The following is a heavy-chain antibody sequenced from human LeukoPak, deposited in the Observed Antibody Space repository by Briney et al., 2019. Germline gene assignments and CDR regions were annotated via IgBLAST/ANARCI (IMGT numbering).Heavy chain of an antibody. CDR3: ARVAPYYYDSSGYNLNSFDY. CDR1: GFTFSSYW. CDR2: ISSSSSYI. D-gene: IGHD3-22*01. J-gene: IGHJ4*02. Sequence: GGSLRLSCAASGFTFSSYWMNWVRQAPGKGLEWVSSISSSSSYIYYADSVKGRFTISRDNAKNSLYLQMNSLRAEDTAVYYCARVAPYYYDSSGYNLNSFDYWGQGTLVTVSS. V-gene: IGHV3-21*01.